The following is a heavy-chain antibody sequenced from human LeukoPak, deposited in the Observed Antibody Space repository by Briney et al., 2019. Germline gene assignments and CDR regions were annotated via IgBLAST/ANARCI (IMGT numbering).Heavy chain of an antibody. Sequence: GGSLRLSCAASGFTFSRYWMSWVRQAPGKGLEWVANINKDGSEKYYVDSVKGRFTISRDNAKNSLYLQMNGLRAEDTAVYYCAGEDDWNYEDYWGQGTLVTVSS. CDR3: AGEDDWNYEDY. D-gene: IGHD1-7*01. CDR2: INKDGSEK. V-gene: IGHV3-7*01. J-gene: IGHJ4*02. CDR1: GFTFSRYW.